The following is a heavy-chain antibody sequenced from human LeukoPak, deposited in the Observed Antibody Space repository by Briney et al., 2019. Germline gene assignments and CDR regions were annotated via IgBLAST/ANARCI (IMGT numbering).Heavy chain of an antibody. Sequence: RASVKVSCKASGGTFSSYAISWVRQAPGQGLEWMGGIIPIFGTANYAQKFQGRVTITADKSTSTAYMELSSLRSEDTAVYYCALGVEGPFDYWGQGTLVTVSS. J-gene: IGHJ4*02. V-gene: IGHV1-69*06. CDR2: IIPIFGTA. CDR3: ALGVEGPFDY. CDR1: GGTFSSYA. D-gene: IGHD2-15*01.